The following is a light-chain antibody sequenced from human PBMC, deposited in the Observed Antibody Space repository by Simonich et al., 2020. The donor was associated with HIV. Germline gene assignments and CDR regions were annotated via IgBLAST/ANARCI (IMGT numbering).Light chain of an antibody. V-gene: IGKV3-15*01. CDR3: QQYNNWPPLT. J-gene: IGKJ4*01. CDR2: GAS. CDR1: QSVSSD. Sequence: EIVMTQSPATLSVSPGERATLSCRASQSVSSDLAWYHQEPGQAPRLLLYGASTRATGIPARFSGSGSGTEVTLTISSMQSEEFAVYYCQQYNNWPPLTFGGGTKVEIK.